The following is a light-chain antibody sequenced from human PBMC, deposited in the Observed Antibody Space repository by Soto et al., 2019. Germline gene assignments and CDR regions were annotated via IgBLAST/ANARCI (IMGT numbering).Light chain of an antibody. V-gene: IGKV3-15*01. CDR1: QSVSSN. J-gene: IGKJ1*01. CDR3: QQYNNWPWT. Sequence: EIVLTQSPAALSLSPRERATLSCRASQSVSSNLAWHQQKPGQAPRLLIYGASTRATGIPDRFSGNGSGTEFTLTISSLQSEDFAVYYCQQYNNWPWTFGQGTKVEIK. CDR2: GAS.